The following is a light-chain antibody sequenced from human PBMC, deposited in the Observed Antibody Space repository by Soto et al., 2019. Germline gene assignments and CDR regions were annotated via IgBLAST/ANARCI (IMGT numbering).Light chain of an antibody. Sequence: DIQMTQSPSSLSASVGDRVSITCRASQGISNYLAWYQQKPGKVPEILIYAASTLRSGVPSRFSGGGSGTDFTLTISSLQPGDVATYYCLKYNSAPLTFGGGTKVEIK. J-gene: IGKJ4*01. V-gene: IGKV1-27*01. CDR2: AAS. CDR3: LKYNSAPLT. CDR1: QGISNY.